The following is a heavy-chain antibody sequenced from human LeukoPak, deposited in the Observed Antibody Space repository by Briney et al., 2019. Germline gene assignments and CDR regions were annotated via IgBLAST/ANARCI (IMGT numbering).Heavy chain of an antibody. D-gene: IGHD2-21*02. CDR3: ARDRVTYPYSYYGMDV. CDR2: ITSSSSYI. J-gene: IGHJ6*02. V-gene: IGHV3-21*01. CDR1: EFTFSTFT. Sequence: GGSLRLSCAASEFTFSTFTMNWVRQAPGKGLEWVSSITSSSSYIYYADSVRGRFTISRDNAKNSVYLQMNSLRAEDTAVYYCARDRVTYPYSYYGMDVWGQGTTVTVSS.